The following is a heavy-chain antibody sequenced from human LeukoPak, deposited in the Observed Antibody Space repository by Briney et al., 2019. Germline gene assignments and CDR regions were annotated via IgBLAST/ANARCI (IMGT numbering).Heavy chain of an antibody. CDR2: IYYSGST. V-gene: IGHV4-59*01. J-gene: IGHJ4*02. Sequence: SETLSVTCTVSRGSFSSYYWSWIRRPPGKGLEWIGYIYYSGSTNYNPSLKSRVTISVDMSKSQFSLKLSSVTAADTAVYYCARVRDAYNQWNVFDSWGQGTLVTVSS. CDR3: ARVRDAYNQWNVFDS. CDR1: RGSFSSYY. D-gene: IGHD5-24*01.